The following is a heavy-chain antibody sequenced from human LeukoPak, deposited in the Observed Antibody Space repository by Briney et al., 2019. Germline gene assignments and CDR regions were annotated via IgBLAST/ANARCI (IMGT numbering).Heavy chain of an antibody. CDR2: IKNSVTTY. CDR1: GGSISRYY. J-gene: IGHJ5*02. CDR3: VRSPQLDP. Sequence: SETLSLTCTASGGSISRYYWSWVRQAPGKGLEWIGYIKNSVTTYTDNPSLQSRVTISVDTSKNQFSLKVTSVTAADTAVYYCVRSPQLDPWGQGTLVTVSS. V-gene: IGHV4-59*01.